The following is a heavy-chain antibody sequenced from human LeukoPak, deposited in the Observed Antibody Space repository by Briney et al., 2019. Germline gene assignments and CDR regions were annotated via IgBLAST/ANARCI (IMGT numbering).Heavy chain of an antibody. D-gene: IGHD6-13*01. V-gene: IGHV5-51*01. J-gene: IGHJ6*03. Sequence: GESLKISCKGSGYSFTRYWIGWVRQMPGKGLEWMGIIYPGDSDTRYSPSFQGQVTISADKSISTAYLQWSSLKASDTAMYYCARQGYSSSWPYYYYYYMDVWGKGTTVTVSS. CDR2: IYPGDSDT. CDR1: GYSFTRYW. CDR3: ARQGYSSSWPYYYYYYMDV.